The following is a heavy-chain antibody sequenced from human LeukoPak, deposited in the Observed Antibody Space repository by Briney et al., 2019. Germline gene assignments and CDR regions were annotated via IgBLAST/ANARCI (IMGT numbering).Heavy chain of an antibody. CDR3: AKDSAVSGSYPDASDI. Sequence: GGSLRLSCVASGVTFSSCGMHWVRQAPGKGLEWVAFIRYDGSNEYYIDSVKGRFTLSRDNSKNTLYLQMNSLRAEDTAVYYCAKDSAVSGSYPDASDIWGQGTMVTVSS. D-gene: IGHD1-26*01. V-gene: IGHV3-30*02. J-gene: IGHJ3*02. CDR2: IRYDGSNE. CDR1: GVTFSSCG.